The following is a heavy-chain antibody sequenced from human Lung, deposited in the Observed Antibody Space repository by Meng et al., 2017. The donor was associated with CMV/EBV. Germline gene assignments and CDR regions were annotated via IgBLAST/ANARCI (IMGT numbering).Heavy chain of an antibody. D-gene: IGHD3-10*01. V-gene: IGHV3-33*06. CDR2: IWYDGSDK. CDR1: GFTFSSYG. J-gene: IGHJ4*02. Sequence: LSLTCAASGFTFSSYGMHWVRQAPGKGLEWVAVIWYDGSDKYYADSVKGRFTISRDNSKNTLYLQMNSLRAEDTAVYYCAKGDYYGSGRSIAYWGQGTLVTVSS. CDR3: AKGDYYGSGRSIAY.